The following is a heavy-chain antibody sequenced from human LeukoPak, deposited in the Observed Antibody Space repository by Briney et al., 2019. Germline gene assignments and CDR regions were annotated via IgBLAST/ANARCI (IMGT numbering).Heavy chain of an antibody. CDR2: INSDGSST. CDR3: ARDSYGSGSYYRIDY. V-gene: IGHV3-74*01. D-gene: IGHD3-10*01. Sequence: GGSLRLSCAASGFTFSSYWMHWVRQAPGKGLVWVSRINSDGSSTSYADSVKGRFTISRDNAKNTLYLQMNSLRAEDTAVYYCARDSYGSGSYYRIDYWGQGTLVTVSS. CDR1: GFTFSSYW. J-gene: IGHJ4*02.